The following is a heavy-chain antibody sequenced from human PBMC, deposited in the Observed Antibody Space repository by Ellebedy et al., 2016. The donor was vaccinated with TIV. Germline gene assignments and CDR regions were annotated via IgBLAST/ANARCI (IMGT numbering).Heavy chain of an antibody. J-gene: IGHJ4*02. Sequence: GGSLRLSCAASGFTFSTSAMSWVRQAPGKGLEWVSAISGSGGGTYYADSVKGRFTISRDNSKNTLYLQMNSLRAEDTAVYYCAKGGEQWPQDYWGQGTLVTVSS. CDR1: GFTFSTSA. V-gene: IGHV3-23*01. CDR3: AKGGEQWPQDY. D-gene: IGHD6-19*01. CDR2: ISGSGGGT.